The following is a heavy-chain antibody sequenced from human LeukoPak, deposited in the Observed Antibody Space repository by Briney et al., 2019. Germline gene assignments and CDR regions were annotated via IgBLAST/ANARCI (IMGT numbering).Heavy chain of an antibody. D-gene: IGHD4-11*01. J-gene: IGHJ4*02. V-gene: IGHV3-74*01. Sequence: GGSLRLSCAASGFTFSSYWMHWVRQAPGKGLVWVSRINTDGRSTSYADSVKGRFTISRDNAKNTLYLQMNSLRAEDTAVYYCAKQDHPYDYSNADDYWGQGTLVTVSS. CDR1: GFTFSSYW. CDR2: INTDGRST. CDR3: AKQDHPYDYSNADDY.